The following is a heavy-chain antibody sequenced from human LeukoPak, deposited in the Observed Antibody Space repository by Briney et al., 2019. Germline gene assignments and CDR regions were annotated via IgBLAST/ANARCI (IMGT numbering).Heavy chain of an antibody. CDR3: ARATIIAGGTVAWFDP. CDR1: GDSISTGNYY. V-gene: IGHV4-61*01. CDR2: IYYSGST. D-gene: IGHD1-26*01. J-gene: IGHJ5*02. Sequence: PSETLSLLCTVSGDSISTGNYYWSWIRQPPGKGLEWIGYIYYSGSTNYNPSLKSRVTISVDTSKNQFSLKLSSVTAADTAVYYCARATIIAGGTVAWFDPWGQGTLVTVSS.